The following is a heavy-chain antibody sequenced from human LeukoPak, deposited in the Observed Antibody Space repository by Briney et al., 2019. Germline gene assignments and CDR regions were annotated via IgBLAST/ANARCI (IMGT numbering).Heavy chain of an antibody. D-gene: IGHD5-18*01. Sequence: SETLSLTCTVSGGSISSGGYYWSWIRQHPGKGLEWIGYSYYSGSTYYNPSLKSRVTISVDTSKNQFSLKLSSVTAADTAVYYCARAPVFGYSYGYTGRYYFDYWGQGTLVTVSS. CDR3: ARAPVFGYSYGYTGRYYFDY. CDR2: SYYSGST. CDR1: GGSISSGGYY. J-gene: IGHJ4*02. V-gene: IGHV4-31*03.